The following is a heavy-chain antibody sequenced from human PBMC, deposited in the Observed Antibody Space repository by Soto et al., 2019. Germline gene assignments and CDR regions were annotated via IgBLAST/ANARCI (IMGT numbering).Heavy chain of an antibody. CDR3: ARATAIPYYIDY. CDR1: GFTFSSYG. Sequence: QPGGSLRLSCAASGFTFSSYGMHWVRQAPGKGLEWVAVIWYDGSNKYYGDSVKGRFTISRDNAKNTLYLQMTSLRAEDTAVYFCARATAIPYYIDYWGRGTLVTVSS. D-gene: IGHD2-21*02. J-gene: IGHJ4*02. CDR2: IWYDGSNK. V-gene: IGHV3-33*01.